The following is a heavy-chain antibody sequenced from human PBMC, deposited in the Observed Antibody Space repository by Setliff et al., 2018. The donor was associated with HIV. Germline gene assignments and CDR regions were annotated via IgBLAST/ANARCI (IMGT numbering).Heavy chain of an antibody. CDR1: GGSISSYY. J-gene: IGHJ6*03. CDR2: IDTSEST. V-gene: IGHV4-4*07. Sequence: SETLSLTCTVSGGSISSYYWNWIRQSAGKGLEWIGRIDTSESTNYNPSPKSRVTMSVDTSNHQFSLKLRSVTAADTAVYYCARAGFGYYYYYMDVWGKGTTVTVSS. D-gene: IGHD3-10*01. CDR3: ARAGFGYYYYYMDV.